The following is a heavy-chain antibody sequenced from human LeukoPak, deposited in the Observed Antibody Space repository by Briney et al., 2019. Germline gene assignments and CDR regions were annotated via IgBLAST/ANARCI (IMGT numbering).Heavy chain of an antibody. CDR2: ISVSGNT. CDR1: GFTLSSYA. J-gene: IGHJ4*02. Sequence: GGSLRLSCAASGFTLSSYAMSWVRQGPGKGLEWVSAISVSGNTYHADSVKGRFTISRDSSKNTLYLQMNSLRAGDAAVYYCAKSLSSGWYGLDYWGQGTLVTVSS. D-gene: IGHD6-19*01. V-gene: IGHV3-23*01. CDR3: AKSLSSGWYGLDY.